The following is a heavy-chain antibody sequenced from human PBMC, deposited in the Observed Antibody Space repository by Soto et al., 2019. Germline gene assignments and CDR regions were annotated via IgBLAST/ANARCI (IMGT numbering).Heavy chain of an antibody. CDR2: IYYSGTT. CDR3: ARRDSSGWYYFDY. J-gene: IGHJ4*01. D-gene: IGHD6-19*01. V-gene: IGHV4-59*08. CDR1: GGSXSSYY. Sequence: SETLSLTCTVSGGSXSSYYWNWIRQTPGKGLEWIGYIYYSGTTNYNPSLKSRVTISIDTSRNQFSLKLTSVTAADTAVYYCARRDSSGWYYFDYWGQGTLVTVSS.